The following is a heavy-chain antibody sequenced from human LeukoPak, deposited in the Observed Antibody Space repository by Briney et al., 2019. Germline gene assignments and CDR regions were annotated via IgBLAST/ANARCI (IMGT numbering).Heavy chain of an antibody. Sequence: SLKVSCKASGGTFSSYAITWVRQAPGQGLEWMGGIIPIFGTANYAQKFQGRVTITADESTSTAYMVLSSLTSEDTAVYYCARDLSTNTPMPANFWGQGTLVTVST. CDR3: ARDLSTNTPMPANF. CDR1: GGTFSSYA. CDR2: IIPIFGTA. J-gene: IGHJ4*02. V-gene: IGHV1-69*13. D-gene: IGHD5-18*01.